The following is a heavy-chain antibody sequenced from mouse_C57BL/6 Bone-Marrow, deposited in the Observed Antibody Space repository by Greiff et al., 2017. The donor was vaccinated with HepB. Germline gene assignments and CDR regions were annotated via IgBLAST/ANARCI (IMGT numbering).Heavy chain of an antibody. V-gene: IGHV2-4*01. CDR1: GFSLTSYG. Sequence: VQLQESGPGLVQPSQSLSITCTVSGFSLTSYGVHWVRQPPGKGLEWLGVIWSGGSTDYNAAFISRLSISKDNSKSQVFFKMNSLQADDTAIYYCATAYYGYFDVWGTGTTVTVSS. D-gene: IGHD2-10*01. CDR2: IWSGGST. J-gene: IGHJ1*03. CDR3: ATAYYGYFDV.